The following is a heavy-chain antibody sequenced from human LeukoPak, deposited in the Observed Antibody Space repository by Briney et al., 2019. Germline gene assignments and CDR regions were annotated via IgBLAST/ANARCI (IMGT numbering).Heavy chain of an antibody. Sequence: SVKVSCKASGGTFSSYAISWVRQAPGQGLEWMGRIIPILGIANYAQKFQGRVTITADKSASTAYMELSSLRSEDTAVYYCARRDFADQLDSWGQGSLVIVSS. CDR2: IIPILGIA. V-gene: IGHV1-69*04. J-gene: IGHJ4*02. D-gene: IGHD2-2*01. CDR1: GGTFSSYA. CDR3: ARRDFADQLDS.